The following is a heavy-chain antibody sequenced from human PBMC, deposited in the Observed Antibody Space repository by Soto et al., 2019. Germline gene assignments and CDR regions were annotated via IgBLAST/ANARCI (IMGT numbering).Heavy chain of an antibody. V-gene: IGHV3-72*01. CDR2: SKNTANSYIT. Sequence: EVQLVESGGGLVQPGGSLRLSCAVSGFTFSDHYMDWVRQAPGKGLECIGRSKNTANSYITEYAASVKGRFTISRDDSKNLLYLQMNSLKTEDTAMYYCVRTRSFGMDVWGQGTTVTVSS. CDR3: VRTRSFGMDV. CDR1: GFTFSDHY. J-gene: IGHJ6*02. D-gene: IGHD3-10*01.